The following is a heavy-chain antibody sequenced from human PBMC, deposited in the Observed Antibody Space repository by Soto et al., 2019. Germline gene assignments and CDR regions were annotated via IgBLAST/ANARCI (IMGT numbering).Heavy chain of an antibody. J-gene: IGHJ6*02. CDR3: ARQGSGPLHGLVDV. Sequence: SETLSLTCTVSGGSISSYYWSWFRQSPGKRMEWIGYVHHSWGSSYNPSLQSRVAISLDTSKSQFSLKVTSVTATDTAVYYCARQGSGPLHGLVDVWGQGTTVTVSS. V-gene: IGHV4-59*08. CDR1: GGSISSYY. D-gene: IGHD1-26*01. CDR2: VHHSWGS.